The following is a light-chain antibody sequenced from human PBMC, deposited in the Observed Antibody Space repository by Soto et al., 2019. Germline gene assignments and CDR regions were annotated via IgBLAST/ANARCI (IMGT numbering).Light chain of an antibody. CDR1: QSVSSY. CDR2: DAS. Sequence: EIVLTQSPATLSLSPGERATLSCRASQSVSSYLAWYQQKPGQAPRLLIYDASNRSTVIPARFSGSGSGTDFTLTISSLEPEDFAVYYCQQRSNWPPLTFGGGNKVEIK. V-gene: IGKV3-11*01. J-gene: IGKJ4*01. CDR3: QQRSNWPPLT.